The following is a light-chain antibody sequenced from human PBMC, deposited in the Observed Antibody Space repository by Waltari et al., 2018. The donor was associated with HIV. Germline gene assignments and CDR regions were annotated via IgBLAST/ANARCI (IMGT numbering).Light chain of an antibody. Sequence: DIQMTQSPSSLSAPVGDRVTITCRASQGIRHDLGWYQQKAGKAPKRLIDDASKLQSRVPARFSGTESGTEFTLTISSLQPEDLATYYCLQHNTYPLTFDQGTKVAI. CDR3: LQHNTYPLT. CDR2: DAS. CDR1: QGIRHD. J-gene: IGKJ1*01. V-gene: IGKV1-17*01.